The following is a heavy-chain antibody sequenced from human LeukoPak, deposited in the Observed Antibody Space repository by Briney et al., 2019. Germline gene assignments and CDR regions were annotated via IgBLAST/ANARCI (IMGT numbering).Heavy chain of an antibody. D-gene: IGHD6-19*01. Sequence: SETLSVTCTVSGGSIAGDYYNWLRQPPGKGLEWIGYIYHSGNTNYSPSLESRVTMSVDESKNQFSLRVHFVSAADTAVYYCASTRRAAVAGRFAAGGQGTLVTVSS. CDR1: GGSIAGDY. CDR2: IYHSGNT. J-gene: IGHJ1*01. V-gene: IGHV4-4*09. CDR3: ASTRRAAVAGRFAA.